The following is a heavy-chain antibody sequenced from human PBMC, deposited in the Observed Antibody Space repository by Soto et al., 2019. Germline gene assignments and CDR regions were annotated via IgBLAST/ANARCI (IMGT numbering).Heavy chain of an antibody. CDR1: GFTFSNAW. D-gene: IGHD5-12*01. J-gene: IGHJ6*03. CDR2: IKSKTDGGQT. Sequence: GGSLRLSCAASGFTFSNAWMSWVRQAPGKGLEWVGRIKSKTDGGQTDYAAPVKGKLTNSRDDSKNTRYLQMHSLKTEDTVVYYCQGARFYSGYDYYYYMDVWGKGTTVTVSS. CDR3: QGARFYSGYDYYYYMDV. V-gene: IGHV3-15*01.